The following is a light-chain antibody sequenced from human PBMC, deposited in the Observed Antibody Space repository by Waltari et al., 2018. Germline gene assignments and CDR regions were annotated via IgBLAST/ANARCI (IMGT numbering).Light chain of an antibody. V-gene: IGKV4-1*01. CDR2: WAS. CDR3: QQYYGSPIT. CDR1: QSVFYSPNNKNY. J-gene: IGKJ4*01. Sequence: DIVMTQSPDSLAVSLGERATINCKSSQSVFYSPNNKNYLSWYQQKPGQPPKLLIYWASSRESGVPDRFSGSGSGTDFTLTISSLQAEDVALYFCQQYYGSPITFGGGTKVEIK.